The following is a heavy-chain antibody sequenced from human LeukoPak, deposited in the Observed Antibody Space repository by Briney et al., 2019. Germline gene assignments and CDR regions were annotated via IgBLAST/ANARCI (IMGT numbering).Heavy chain of an antibody. CDR2: IYTGGTT. CDR3: AGADASTWHGAKY. J-gene: IGHJ4*02. V-gene: IGHV3-66*01. D-gene: IGHD6-13*01. CDR1: GFTVSENY. Sequence: GGSLRLSCAASGFTVSENYMSWIRQAPGKGLEWVSLIYTGGTTYYADSVQDRFTISRDTSKNIVYLQMNSLSAEDTAVYCCAGADASTWHGAKYWGQGTLVTVSS.